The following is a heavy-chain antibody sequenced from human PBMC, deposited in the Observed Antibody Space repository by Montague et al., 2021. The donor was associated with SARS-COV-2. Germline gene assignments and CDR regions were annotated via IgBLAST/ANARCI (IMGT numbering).Heavy chain of an antibody. J-gene: IGHJ4*02. Sequence: SVKVSCKASGYTFTSYDINWVRQATGQGLEWMGWMNPNSGNTGYAQKFQGRVTMTRNTSISTAYMELSSLRSEDTAVYYCARVGSSSWYFDYWGQGTLVTVSS. CDR1: GYTFTSYD. CDR3: ARVGSSSWYFDY. V-gene: IGHV1-8*01. CDR2: MNPNSGNT. D-gene: IGHD6-13*01.